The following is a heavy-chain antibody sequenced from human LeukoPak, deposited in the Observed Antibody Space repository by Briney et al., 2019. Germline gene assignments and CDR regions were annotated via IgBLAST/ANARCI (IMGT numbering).Heavy chain of an antibody. V-gene: IGHV3-9*01. CDR3: AKLHGQLRYFDWFEEGDAFDI. CDR2: ISWNSGSI. Sequence: GGSLRLSCAASGFTLDDYAMHWVRQAPGKGLEWVSGISWNSGSIGYADSVKGRFTISRDNAKNSLYLQMNSLRAEDTALYYCAKLHGQLRYFDWFEEGDAFDIWGQGTMVTVSS. CDR1: GFTLDDYA. D-gene: IGHD3-9*01. J-gene: IGHJ3*02.